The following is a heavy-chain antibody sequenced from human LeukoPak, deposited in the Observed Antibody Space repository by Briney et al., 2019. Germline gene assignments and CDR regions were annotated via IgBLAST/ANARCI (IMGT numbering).Heavy chain of an antibody. Sequence: PSQTLSLTCTVSGGSISSGGYYWSWIRQHPGKGLEWIGYIYYSGSTYYNPSLKSRVTISVDTSKNQFSLKLSSVTAADTAVYYCARVVRYCSSGSCYPIWFDPWGQGTLVTVSS. CDR1: GGSISSGGYY. J-gene: IGHJ5*02. V-gene: IGHV4-31*03. CDR3: ARVVRYCSSGSCYPIWFDP. CDR2: IYYSGST. D-gene: IGHD2-15*01.